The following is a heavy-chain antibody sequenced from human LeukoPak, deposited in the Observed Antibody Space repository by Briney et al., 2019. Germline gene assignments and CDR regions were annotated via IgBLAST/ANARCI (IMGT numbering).Heavy chain of an antibody. Sequence: GGSLRLSCAASGFTFSSYEMNWVRQAPGKGLECVSYISSSGSTIYYADSVKGRFTISRDNSKNTLYLQMNSLRAEDTAVYYCAKAGYDILTGLGYFDYWGQGTLVTVSS. CDR2: ISSSGSTI. V-gene: IGHV3-48*03. D-gene: IGHD3-9*01. J-gene: IGHJ4*02. CDR1: GFTFSSYE. CDR3: AKAGYDILTGLGYFDY.